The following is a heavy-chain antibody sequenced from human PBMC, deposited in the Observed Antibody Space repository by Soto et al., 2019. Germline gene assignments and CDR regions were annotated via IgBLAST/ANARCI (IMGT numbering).Heavy chain of an antibody. CDR1: GGTFSSYT. CDR2: IIPILGIA. Sequence: SVKVSCKASGGTFSSYTISWVRQAPGQGLEWMGRIIPILGIANYAQKFQGRVTITADKSTSTAYMELSSLRSEDTAVYYCVRDLGHDYGDYRGSNWFDPWGQGTLVPVSS. D-gene: IGHD4-17*01. V-gene: IGHV1-69*04. J-gene: IGHJ5*02. CDR3: VRDLGHDYGDYRGSNWFDP.